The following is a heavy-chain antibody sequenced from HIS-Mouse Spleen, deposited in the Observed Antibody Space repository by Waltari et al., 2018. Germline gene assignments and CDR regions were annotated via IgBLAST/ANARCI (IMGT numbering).Heavy chain of an antibody. CDR3: AREIPYSSSWYDWYFDL. Sequence: QLQLPESGPGLVKPSETLSLTCIVSGCSISRRSYYLCGTRQPPGKGLEWIGSIYYRGSTYYNPSLKSRVTISVDTSKNQFSLKLSSVTAADTAVYYCAREIPYSSSWYDWYFDLWGRGTLVTVSS. D-gene: IGHD6-13*01. CDR2: IYYRGST. V-gene: IGHV4-39*07. J-gene: IGHJ2*01. CDR1: GCSISRRSYY.